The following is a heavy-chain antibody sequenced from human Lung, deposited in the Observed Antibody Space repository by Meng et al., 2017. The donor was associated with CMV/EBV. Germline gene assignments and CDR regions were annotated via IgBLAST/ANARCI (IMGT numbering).Heavy chain of an antibody. D-gene: IGHD7-27*01. J-gene: IGHJ2*01. V-gene: IGHV2-5*01. CDR2: IYWTDDK. CDR3: AHKTGVGNLFWYFDL. CDR1: GFSLDTSGVA. Sequence: SGXXLVXPTQTLTLTCTFSGFSLDTSGVAVGWIRQPPGKALEWLALIYWTDDKRYSPSLKSRLTITKDTSKNQVVLTMTNMDPVDTATYYCAHKTGVGNLFWYFDLXGRGXLVTVSS.